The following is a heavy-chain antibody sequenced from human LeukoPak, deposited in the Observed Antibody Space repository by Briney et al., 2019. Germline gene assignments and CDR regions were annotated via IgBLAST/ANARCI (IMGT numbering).Heavy chain of an antibody. Sequence: GGSLRLSCAASGFTFSSYGMHWVRQAPGKGLEWVAVISYDGSNKYYADSVKGRFTISRDNSKNTLYLQMNSLRAEDTAVYYCAKDQWLLNVLDYWGQGTLVTVSS. CDR2: ISYDGSNK. CDR1: GFTFSSYG. J-gene: IGHJ4*02. CDR3: AKDQWLLNVLDY. D-gene: IGHD5-12*01. V-gene: IGHV3-30*18.